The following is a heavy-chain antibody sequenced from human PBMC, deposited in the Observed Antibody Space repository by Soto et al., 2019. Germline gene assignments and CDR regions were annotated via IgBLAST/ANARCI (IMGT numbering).Heavy chain of an antibody. D-gene: IGHD3-16*01. CDR2: IYATGSA. J-gene: IGHJ5*02. CDR3: ARDLYGFDP. Sequence: PSETLSLTCTVSGGSISTYYWIWIRQPAGKGLEWIGRIYATGSADYNPSLKSRVTLSIDTSRNQFSLKMTSVSAADTAVYYCARDLYGFDPWGQGTLVTVSS. CDR1: GGSISTYY. V-gene: IGHV4-4*07.